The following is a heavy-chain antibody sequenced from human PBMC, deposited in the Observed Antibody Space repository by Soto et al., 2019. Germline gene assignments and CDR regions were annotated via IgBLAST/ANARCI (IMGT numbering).Heavy chain of an antibody. CDR1: GGSISSGDYY. J-gene: IGHJ4*02. V-gene: IGHV4-30-4*01. Sequence: PSETLSLTCTVSGGSISSGDYYWSWIRQPPGKGLEWIGYIYYSGSTYYNPSLKSRVTISVDTSKNQFSLKLSSVTAADTAVYYCAREAAYYYDSSGYSQYFDYWGQGTLVTVSS. D-gene: IGHD3-22*01. CDR3: AREAAYYYDSSGYSQYFDY. CDR2: IYYSGST.